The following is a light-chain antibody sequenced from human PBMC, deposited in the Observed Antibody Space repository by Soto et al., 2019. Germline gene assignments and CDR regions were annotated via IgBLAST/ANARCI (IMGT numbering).Light chain of an antibody. V-gene: IGLV2-14*03. CDR2: DVN. Sequence: QSALTQPASVSGSPGQSITIYCTGTSSDLGAYNFVSWYQQHPGKAPKLMLYDVNIRPSGVSNRFSGSKSGNTASLPISGLQAEDEADYYCTSWTTSTTMIFGGGTKLTVL. CDR3: TSWTTSTTMI. CDR1: SSDLGAYNF. J-gene: IGLJ2*01.